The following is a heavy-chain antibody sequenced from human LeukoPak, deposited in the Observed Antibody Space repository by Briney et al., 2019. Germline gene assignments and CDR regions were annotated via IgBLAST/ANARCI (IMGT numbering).Heavy chain of an antibody. J-gene: IGHJ4*02. Sequence: PSETLSLTCTVSGGSISSYYWSWIRQPPGKGPEWIGYIYYSGSTNYNPSLKSRVTISVDTSKNQFSLKLSSVTAADTAVCYCARDLGSSGDYWGQGTLVTVSS. CDR2: IYYSGST. D-gene: IGHD3-10*01. CDR1: GGSISSYY. V-gene: IGHV4-59*01. CDR3: ARDLGSSGDY.